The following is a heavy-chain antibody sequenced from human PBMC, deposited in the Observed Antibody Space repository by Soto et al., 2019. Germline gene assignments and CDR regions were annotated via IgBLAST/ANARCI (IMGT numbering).Heavy chain of an antibody. V-gene: IGHV3-23*01. CDR2: ISGSGGST. J-gene: IGHJ5*02. Sequence: GGSLRLSCAASGFTFSSYAMSWVRQAPGKGLEWVSAISGSGGSTYYADSVKGRFTISRDNSKNTLYLQMNSLRAEDTAVYYCAKEGPDYDFWGGYSNWFDPWGQGTLVTVS. CDR1: GFTFSSYA. D-gene: IGHD3-3*01. CDR3: AKEGPDYDFWGGYSNWFDP.